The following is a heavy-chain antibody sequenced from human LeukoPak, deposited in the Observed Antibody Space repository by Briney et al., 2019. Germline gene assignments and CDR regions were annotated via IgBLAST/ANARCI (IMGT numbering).Heavy chain of an antibody. Sequence: SETLSLTCTVSGYSISSGYYWGWIRQPPGKGLEWIGSIYHSGSTYYNPSLKSRVTISVDTSKNQFSLKLSSVTAADTAVYYCARDIPYYYYMDVWGKGTTVTVSS. CDR3: ARDIPYYYYMDV. J-gene: IGHJ6*03. CDR1: GYSISSGYY. CDR2: IYHSGST. V-gene: IGHV4-38-2*02.